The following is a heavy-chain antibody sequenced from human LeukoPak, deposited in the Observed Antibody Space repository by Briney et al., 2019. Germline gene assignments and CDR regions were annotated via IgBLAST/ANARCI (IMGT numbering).Heavy chain of an antibody. Sequence: GGSLRLSCEGSGLIFGDYYIMWIRQAPGKGLEYISYITGIGNGRYYADSVKGRFSISRDNARNSVYLQMNSLGLDDTAVYYCATRGGRDSLHPYYYYGMDVWGQGTTVIVSS. D-gene: IGHD4-23*01. CDR1: GLIFGDYY. CDR2: ITGIGNGR. CDR3: ATRGGRDSLHPYYYYGMDV. V-gene: IGHV3-11*01. J-gene: IGHJ6*02.